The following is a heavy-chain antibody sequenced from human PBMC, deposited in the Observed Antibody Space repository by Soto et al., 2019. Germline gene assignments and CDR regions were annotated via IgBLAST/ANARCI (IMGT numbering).Heavy chain of an antibody. CDR2: IKSKTDGGTT. CDR3: TTVASVATQNDDMDV. Sequence: EVQLVESGGGLVKPGGSLRLSCAASGFTFSNAWMSWVRQAPGKGLEWVGRIKSKTDGGTTDYAAPVKGRFTISRDDSKNTLYLQMNSLKTEDTAVYYCTTVASVATQNDDMDVWGKGTTVTVSS. CDR1: GFTFSNAW. J-gene: IGHJ6*03. V-gene: IGHV3-15*01. D-gene: IGHD5-12*01.